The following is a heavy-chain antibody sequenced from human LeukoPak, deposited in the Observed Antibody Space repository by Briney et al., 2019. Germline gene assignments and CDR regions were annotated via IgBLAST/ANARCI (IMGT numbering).Heavy chain of an antibody. CDR3: ARDYYYASSGYYYFYMDV. CDR1: RFTVISNY. CDR2: IYSGGST. V-gene: IGHV3-53*01. J-gene: IGHJ6*03. Sequence: GGSLRLSCAASRFTVISNYMSWVPQAPGKGLEWVSVIYSGGSTYYADSVKGRFTISRDNSKNTLYLQMNSLRAEDTAVYYCARDYYYASSGYYYFYMDVWGKGTTVTVSS. D-gene: IGHD3-22*01.